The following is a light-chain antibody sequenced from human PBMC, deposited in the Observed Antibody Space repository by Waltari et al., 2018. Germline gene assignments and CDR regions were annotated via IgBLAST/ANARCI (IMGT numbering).Light chain of an antibody. J-gene: IGKJ1*01. CDR2: WAS. CDR1: QSLLYTSNNKNY. CDR3: LQYLHTPRT. V-gene: IGKV4-1*01. Sequence: DVVMTKSPDSLAVSLGERATINCKSSQSLLYTSNNKNYLAWYQQKPGQPPKILIYWASIRESGVTDRFSGSGSGTDFTLTISGLQAEDVASYFCLQYLHTPRTFGQGTKVEIK.